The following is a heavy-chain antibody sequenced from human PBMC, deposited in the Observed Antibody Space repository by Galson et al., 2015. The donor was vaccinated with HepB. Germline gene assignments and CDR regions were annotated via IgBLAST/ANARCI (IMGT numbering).Heavy chain of an antibody. CDR3: AKGVTVAGTTTWFDP. Sequence: SLRLSCAASRFTFSSHAMSWVRQAPGKGLEWVSTISGSGGSTYYADSVKGRFTISRDNSKNTLYLQMNSLRAEDTAVYYCAKGVTVAGTTTWFDPWGQGTPVTVSS. V-gene: IGHV3-23*01. CDR1: RFTFSSHA. J-gene: IGHJ5*02. CDR2: ISGSGGST. D-gene: IGHD6-19*01.